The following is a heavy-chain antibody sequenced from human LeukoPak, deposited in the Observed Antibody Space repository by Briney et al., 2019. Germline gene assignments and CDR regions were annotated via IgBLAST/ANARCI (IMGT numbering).Heavy chain of an antibody. CDR3: TRHDVVPVIGHGMAD. D-gene: IGHD2-2*01. V-gene: IGHV4-59*08. CDR2: ISPTAYT. Sequence: PSETLSLTRTVSGAYIGTYYWSWIRQPPGKGLEWIGYISPTAYTLYTPSLESRVTISRDTSENQFSLILSSVTAADTAVYYCTRHDVVPVIGHGMADWGQGATVTVS. J-gene: IGHJ6*02. CDR1: GAYIGTYY.